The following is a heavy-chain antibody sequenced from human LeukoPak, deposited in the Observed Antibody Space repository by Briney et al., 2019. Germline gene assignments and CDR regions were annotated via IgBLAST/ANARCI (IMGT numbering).Heavy chain of an antibody. CDR2: IYHSGST. CDR1: GGSISSSSYC. CDR3: AREGGAAAGTYYYYYMDV. V-gene: IGHV4-39*07. J-gene: IGHJ6*03. Sequence: KPSETLSLTCTVSGGSISSSSYCGGWLRHPPGEGLGCSGSIYHSGSTYYNPSLKSRVTISVDTSKNQFSLKLSSVTAADTAVYYCAREGGAAAGTYYYYYMDVWGKGTTVTVSS. D-gene: IGHD6-13*01.